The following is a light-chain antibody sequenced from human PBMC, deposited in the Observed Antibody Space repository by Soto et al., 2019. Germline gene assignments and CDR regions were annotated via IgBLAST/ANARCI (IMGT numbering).Light chain of an antibody. Sequence: EIVLTQSPGTLSLSPGERATLSCRASQSFSTNYLGWYQQKPGQAPRLLIYGASSRAAGIPDRFSGSGSGTDFTLTIRRLGPEDFAVYYCQQYDTSPWTFGQGTKVEIK. CDR2: GAS. CDR1: QSFSTNY. J-gene: IGKJ1*01. CDR3: QQYDTSPWT. V-gene: IGKV3-20*01.